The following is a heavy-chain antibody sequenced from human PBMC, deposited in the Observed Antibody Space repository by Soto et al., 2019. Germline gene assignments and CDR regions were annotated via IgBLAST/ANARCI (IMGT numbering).Heavy chain of an antibody. V-gene: IGHV4-39*01. J-gene: IGHJ4*02. D-gene: IGHD2-2*01. CDR2: SYYRGST. Sequence: QLQLQESGPGLVKPSETLSLTCTVSGGSISSSSYYWGWIRQPPGQGLEWIGSSYYRGSTYYNPSLRSRVAISVDTSKNQFSLKLSSVTAADTAVYYWARFRGPAAMVVYWGQGTLVTVFS. CDR1: GGSISSSSYY. CDR3: ARFRGPAAMVVY.